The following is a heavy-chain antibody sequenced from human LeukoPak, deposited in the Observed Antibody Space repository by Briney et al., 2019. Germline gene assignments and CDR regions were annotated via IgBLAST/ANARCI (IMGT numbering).Heavy chain of an antibody. CDR3: ARASSVYDILTGDYYYYYMDV. Sequence: SSETLSLTCSVSGVSFSIYYWSWLRQPAGKGLEWVGRIYTSGSTHYNPSLKRRGTMSVDTSKNQFSLQLNSVTAADTAVYSCARASSVYDILTGDYYYYYMDVGGKGTTVTISS. CDR2: IYTSGST. V-gene: IGHV4-4*07. CDR1: GVSFSIYY. D-gene: IGHD3-9*01. J-gene: IGHJ6*03.